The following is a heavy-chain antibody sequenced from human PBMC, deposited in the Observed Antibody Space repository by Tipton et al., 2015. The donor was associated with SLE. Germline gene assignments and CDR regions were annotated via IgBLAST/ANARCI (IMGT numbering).Heavy chain of an antibody. CDR2: INHSGST. CDR3: ARGGAGYPAAFDP. V-gene: IGHV4-34*01. CDR1: GGSISDYY. Sequence: TLSLTCTVSGGSISDYYWSWIRQPPGKGLEWIGEINHSGSTNYNPSLKSRVTISVDTSKNQFSLKLSSVTAADTAVYYCARGGAGYPAAFDPWGRGTLVTVSS. J-gene: IGHJ5*02. D-gene: IGHD5-12*01.